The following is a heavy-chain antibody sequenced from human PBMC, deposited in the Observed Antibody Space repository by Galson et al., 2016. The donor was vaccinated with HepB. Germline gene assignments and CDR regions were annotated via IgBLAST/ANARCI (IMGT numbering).Heavy chain of an antibody. J-gene: IGHJ4*02. CDR3: AKERLELLYFGESPLDF. CDR2: ISYDGSNK. D-gene: IGHD3-10*01. V-gene: IGHV3-30*18. CDR1: GFTFSSYG. Sequence: SLRLSCAASGFTFSSYGMHWVRQAPGKGLEWVASISYDGSNKYYADSVKGRFTISRDNSKNTLYLQMNSLRAEDTAVYYCAKERLELLYFGESPLDFWGQGTLVTVSS.